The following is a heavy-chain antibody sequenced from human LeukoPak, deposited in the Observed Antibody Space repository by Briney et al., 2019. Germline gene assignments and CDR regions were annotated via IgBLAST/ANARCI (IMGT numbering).Heavy chain of an antibody. D-gene: IGHD6-19*01. Sequence: GGSLRLSCAASGFTFSSYSMNWVRQAPGKGLEWVSYISSSSSTIYYADSVRGRFTISRDNAKNSLYLQMNSLRAEDTAVYYCARDRKAVADSPYYYYGMDVWGQGTTVTVSS. CDR3: ARDRKAVADSPYYYYGMDV. CDR1: GFTFSSYS. V-gene: IGHV3-48*04. J-gene: IGHJ6*02. CDR2: ISSSSSTI.